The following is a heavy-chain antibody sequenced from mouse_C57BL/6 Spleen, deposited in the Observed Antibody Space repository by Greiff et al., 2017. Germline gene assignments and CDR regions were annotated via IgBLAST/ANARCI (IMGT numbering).Heavy chain of an antibody. D-gene: IGHD2-1*01. CDR2: FHPYNDDT. CDR1: GYTFTTYP. V-gene: IGHV1-47*01. Sequence: QVQLKESGAELVKPGASVKMSCKASGYTFTTYPIEWMKQNHGKSLEWIGNFHPYNDDTKYNEKFKGKATLTVEKSSSTVYLELSRLTSDDSAVYYCAILYGNYEAWFAYWGQGTLVTVSA. J-gene: IGHJ3*01. CDR3: AILYGNYEAWFAY.